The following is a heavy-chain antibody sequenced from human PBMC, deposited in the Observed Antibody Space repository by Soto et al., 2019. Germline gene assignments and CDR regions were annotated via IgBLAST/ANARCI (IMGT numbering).Heavy chain of an antibody. CDR2: IRGGGDAT. Sequence: EVQLLESGGGLVQPGGSLRLSCAGSGLTFINYAMNWVRQAPGKGLEWVSSIRGGGDATFFADSVRGRFTISRDNSKNAVTLQMNSLGVEDTAVYYCARKILGSTSRPNYWYFDLWGRGTLVTVSS. CDR3: ARKILGSTSRPNYWYFDL. V-gene: IGHV3-23*01. CDR1: GLTFINYA. D-gene: IGHD2-2*01. J-gene: IGHJ2*01.